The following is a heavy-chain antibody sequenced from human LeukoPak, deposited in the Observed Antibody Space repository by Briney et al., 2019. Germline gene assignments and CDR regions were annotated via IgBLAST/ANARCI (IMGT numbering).Heavy chain of an antibody. CDR3: ARDYSYGGNGGGGY. CDR1: GFPFTLYN. Sequence: GGSLRLSCEVSGFPFTLYNMNWVRQAPGKGLEWLSYISSSTNTIYYADSVKGRFTISRDNAKNSLYLQMNGLGAEDTAVYYCARDYSYGGNGGGGYWGQGTLVTVSS. D-gene: IGHD4-23*01. V-gene: IGHV3-48*04. J-gene: IGHJ4*02. CDR2: ISSSTNTI.